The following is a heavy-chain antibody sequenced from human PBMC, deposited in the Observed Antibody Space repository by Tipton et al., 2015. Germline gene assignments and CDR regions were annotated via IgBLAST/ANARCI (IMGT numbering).Heavy chain of an antibody. CDR1: GFTFDDYA. J-gene: IGHJ4*01. Sequence: SLRLSCAASGFTFDDYAMHWVRQAPGKGLEWVSGISWNSDNRGYADSVKGRFTISRDNAKNSLYLQMNSLRAEDTAVYYCARGDDSTSMATGFDYWGRGALVTVSS. CDR2: ISWNSDNR. D-gene: IGHD2/OR15-2a*01. V-gene: IGHV3-9*01. CDR3: ARGDDSTSMATGFDY.